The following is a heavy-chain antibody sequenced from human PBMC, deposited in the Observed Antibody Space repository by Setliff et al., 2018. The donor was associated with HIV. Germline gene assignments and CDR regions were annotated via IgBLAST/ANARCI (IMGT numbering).Heavy chain of an antibody. Sequence: SETLSLTCAVSGYSISSSHWWGWIRQPPGKGLEWIGYIYYSGSTNYNPSLKSRDTMSVDTSNNRFSLKLRSDTALDTAVYYCAKLGVGDSYALPNDGFDILGQGTMVTVSS. V-gene: IGHV4-28*06. CDR3: AKLGVGDSYALPNDGFDI. CDR1: GYSISSSHW. D-gene: IGHD3-16*01. CDR2: IYYSGST. J-gene: IGHJ3*02.